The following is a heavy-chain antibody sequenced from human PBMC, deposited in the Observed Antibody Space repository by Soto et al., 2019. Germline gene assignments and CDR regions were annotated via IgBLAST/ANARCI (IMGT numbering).Heavy chain of an antibody. CDR3: AKAGWLGWFDP. Sequence: QVQLVQSGAEVKKPGASVKVSCKASGDTFTSYDINWVRQATRQGLEWMGWMNPKNGNTGYAQKFQGRVTMTRNTSITTAYMELSSLRSEDTAVYYCAKAGWLGWFDPWGQGTLVTVSS. V-gene: IGHV1-8*01. CDR2: MNPKNGNT. J-gene: IGHJ5*02. CDR1: GDTFTSYD. D-gene: IGHD1-1*01.